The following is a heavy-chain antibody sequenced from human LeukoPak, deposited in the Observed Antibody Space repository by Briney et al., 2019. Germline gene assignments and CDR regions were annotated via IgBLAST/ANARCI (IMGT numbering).Heavy chain of an antibody. Sequence: GGSLRLSCAGSGFTFSSYEMNWVRQAPGKGLEWVSYISSSGRTIYYADSVKGRFTVSRDNAKNSLYLQMNSLRAEDTAVYYCARCPRWAHFDYWGQGTLVTVSS. CDR1: GFTFSSYE. CDR2: ISSSGRTI. J-gene: IGHJ4*02. D-gene: IGHD4-23*01. V-gene: IGHV3-48*03. CDR3: ARCPRWAHFDY.